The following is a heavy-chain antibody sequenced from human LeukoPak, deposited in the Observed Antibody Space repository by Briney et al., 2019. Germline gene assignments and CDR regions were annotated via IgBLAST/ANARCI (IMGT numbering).Heavy chain of an antibody. J-gene: IGHJ4*02. CDR3: ARGSRVPAAINY. V-gene: IGHV1-8*01. D-gene: IGHD2-2*02. Sequence: GASVKVSCKASGHTFTSYDINWVRQATGQGLEWMGWMNPNSGNTGYAQKFQGRVTMTRNTSISTAYMELSSLRSEDTAVYYCARGSRVPAAINYWGQGTLVTVSS. CDR2: MNPNSGNT. CDR1: GHTFTSYD.